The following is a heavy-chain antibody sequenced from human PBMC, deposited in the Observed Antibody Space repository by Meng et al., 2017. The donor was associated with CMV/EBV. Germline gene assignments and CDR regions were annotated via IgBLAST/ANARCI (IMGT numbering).Heavy chain of an antibody. D-gene: IGHD3-3*01. V-gene: IGHV3-11*01. CDR3: ARDTTIFGVVPRPWGY. CDR1: GFTFSDYY. CDR2: ISSSGSTI. Sequence: GGSLRLSCAASGFTFSDYYMSWIRQAPGKGLEWVSYISSSGSTIYYADSVKGRFTISRDNAKNSLYLQMNSLRAEDTAVYYCARDTTIFGVVPRPWGYWGQGTLVTVFS. J-gene: IGHJ4*02.